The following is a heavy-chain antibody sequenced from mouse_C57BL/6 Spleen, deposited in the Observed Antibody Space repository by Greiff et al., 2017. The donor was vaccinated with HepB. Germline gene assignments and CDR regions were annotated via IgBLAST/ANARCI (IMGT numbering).Heavy chain of an antibody. J-gene: IGHJ3*01. D-gene: IGHD2-5*01. CDR2: IDPSDSET. Sequence: QVQLQQSGAELVRPGSSVKLSCKASGYTFTSYWMHWVKQRPIQGLEWIGNIDPSDSETHYNQKFKDKATLTVDKSSSTAYMQLSSLTSEDSAVYYCARGDSNYGAWFAYWGQGTLVTVSA. CDR1: GYTFTSYW. V-gene: IGHV1-52*01. CDR3: ARGDSNYGAWFAY.